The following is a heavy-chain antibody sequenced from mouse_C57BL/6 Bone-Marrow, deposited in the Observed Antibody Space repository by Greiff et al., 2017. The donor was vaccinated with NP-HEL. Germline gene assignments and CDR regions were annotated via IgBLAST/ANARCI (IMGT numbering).Heavy chain of an antibody. Sequence: EVKLMESGGGLVQPGESLKLSCESNEYEFPSHDMSWVRKTPEKRLELVAAINSDGGSTYNPETMERRFIISRDNTKKTLYLQMSSLRSEDTALYYCARHGGSSYRYWYFDVWGTGTTVTVSS. D-gene: IGHD1-1*01. CDR2: INSDGGST. J-gene: IGHJ1*03. V-gene: IGHV5-2*01. CDR3: ARHGGSSYRYWYFDV. CDR1: EYEFPSHD.